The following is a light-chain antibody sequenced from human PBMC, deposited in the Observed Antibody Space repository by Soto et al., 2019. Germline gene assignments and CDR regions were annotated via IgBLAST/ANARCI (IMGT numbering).Light chain of an antibody. V-gene: IGKV1-5*03. J-gene: IGKJ1*01. Sequence: DIPMTQSPSTLSASVGDRVTITCRASQSINTWLTWYQHKPGKAPNLLIYKAFSLESGVPSRFSGSGSGPEFALAISSRRPHDFATYYGQQYNSYPRTLGQGTKVQIQ. CDR2: KAF. CDR3: QQYNSYPRT. CDR1: QSINTW.